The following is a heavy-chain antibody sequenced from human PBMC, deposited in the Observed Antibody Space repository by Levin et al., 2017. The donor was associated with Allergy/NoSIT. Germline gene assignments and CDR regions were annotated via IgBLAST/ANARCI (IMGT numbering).Heavy chain of an antibody. CDR2: ISPYNGDT. CDR1: GYSFTNFG. V-gene: IGHV1-18*01. CDR3: ARELAYTAADTFDV. J-gene: IGHJ3*01. Sequence: GESLKISCKASGYSFTNFGISWVRQAPGQGLEWMGWISPYNGDTNYAQKLQGRVTMTTDTSKSTAYMELRSLRSEDTAVDYCARELAYTAADTFDVLGQGTIVTVSS. D-gene: IGHD5-18*01.